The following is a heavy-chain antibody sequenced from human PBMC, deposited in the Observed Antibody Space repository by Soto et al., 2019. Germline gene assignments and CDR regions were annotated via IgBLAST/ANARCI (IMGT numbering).Heavy chain of an antibody. CDR1: GFTFSSYG. J-gene: IGHJ6*02. CDR2: IWYDGSNK. D-gene: IGHD3-9*01. V-gene: IGHV3-33*01. Sequence: QVQLVESGGGVVQPGRSLRLSCAASGFTFSSYGMHWVRQAPGKGLEWVAVIWYDGSNKYYADSVKGRFTISRDNSKNTLYLKMNSLRAEDTAVYYCARADILTRGGMDVWGQGTTVTVSS. CDR3: ARADILTRGGMDV.